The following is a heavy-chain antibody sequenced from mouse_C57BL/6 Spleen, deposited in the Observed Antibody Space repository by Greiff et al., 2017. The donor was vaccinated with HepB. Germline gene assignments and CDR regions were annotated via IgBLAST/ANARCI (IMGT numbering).Heavy chain of an antibody. J-gene: IGHJ4*01. V-gene: IGHV5-17*01. CDR3: ARASFYAMDY. Sequence: EVQLVESGGGLVKPGGSLKLSCAASGFTFSDYGMHWVRQAPEKGLEWVAYISSGSSTIYYADTVKGRFTISRDNAKNTLFLRMTSLRSEDTAMYYCARASFYAMDYWGQGTSVTVSS. CDR1: GFTFSDYG. CDR2: ISSGSSTI.